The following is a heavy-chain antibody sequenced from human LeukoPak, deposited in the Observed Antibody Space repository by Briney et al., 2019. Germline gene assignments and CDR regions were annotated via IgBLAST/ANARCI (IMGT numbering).Heavy chain of an antibody. D-gene: IGHD3-9*01. CDR1: GFTFSSYA. Sequence: GGSLRLSCAASGFTFSSYAMSWVRQAPGKGLEWVSAISGSGGSTYYADSVKGRFTISRDNSKNTLYLQMNSLRAEDTAVYYCAKYREIYDILTEYYYGMDVWGQGTTVTVSS. CDR2: ISGSGGST. J-gene: IGHJ6*02. CDR3: AKYREIYDILTEYYYGMDV. V-gene: IGHV3-23*01.